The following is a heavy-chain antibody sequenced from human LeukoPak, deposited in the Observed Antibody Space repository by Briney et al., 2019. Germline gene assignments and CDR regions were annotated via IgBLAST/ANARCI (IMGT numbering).Heavy chain of an antibody. J-gene: IGHJ4*02. V-gene: IGHV1-69*13. CDR3: ARGYCSSTSCFSPIYYFDY. D-gene: IGHD2-2*01. CDR1: GGTFSSYA. CDR2: IMPIFGTA. Sequence: GASVKVSCKASGGTFSSYAISWVRQAPGQGLEWMGGIMPIFGTANYAQKFQGRVTITADESTSTAYMELSSLRSEDTAVYYCARGYCSSTSCFSPIYYFDYWGQGTLVTVSS.